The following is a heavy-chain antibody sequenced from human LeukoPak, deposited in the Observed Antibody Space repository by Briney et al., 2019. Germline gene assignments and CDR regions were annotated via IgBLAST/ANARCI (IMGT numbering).Heavy chain of an antibody. Sequence: GGSLRLSCAASGFTVSDYYMSWIRQAPGKGLEWVSYISSSGSTIYYADSVKGRCTISRDNANNSLYLQMNSLRAGDTAAYCCARDAGGGPLVGWFDPWGQGTLVTVSS. CDR1: GFTVSDYY. CDR2: ISSSGSTI. V-gene: IGHV3-11*04. CDR3: ARDAGGGPLVGWFDP. D-gene: IGHD6-6*01. J-gene: IGHJ5*02.